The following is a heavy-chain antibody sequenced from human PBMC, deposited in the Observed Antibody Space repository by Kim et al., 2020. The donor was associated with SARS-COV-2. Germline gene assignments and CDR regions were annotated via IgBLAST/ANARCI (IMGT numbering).Heavy chain of an antibody. CDR2: ISSSGSTT. V-gene: IGHV3-48*03. Sequence: GGSLRLSCAASGFTFSSYEMNWVRQAPGKGLEWVSYISSSGSTTYYADSVKGRFTISRDNAKNSLYLQMNSLRAEDTAVYYCARDDYVWGSCRYGCYTWFDPWGQGTLLTVSS. CDR1: GFTFSSYE. CDR3: ARDDYVWGSCRYGCYTWFDP. D-gene: IGHD3-16*02. J-gene: IGHJ5*02.